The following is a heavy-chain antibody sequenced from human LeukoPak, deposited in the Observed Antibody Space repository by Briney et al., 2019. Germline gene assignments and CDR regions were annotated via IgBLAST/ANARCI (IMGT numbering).Heavy chain of an antibody. V-gene: IGHV1-18*01. D-gene: IGHD6-13*01. Sequence: ASVKVSCKASGYTFTSYGISWVRQAPGQGLEWMGWISAYNGNTNYAQKLQGRVTMTTDTSTNTAYMELRSLRSGDTAVYYCARDRTIAAAGTPDYWGQGTLVTVSS. CDR2: ISAYNGNT. CDR1: GYTFTSYG. CDR3: ARDRTIAAAGTPDY. J-gene: IGHJ4*02.